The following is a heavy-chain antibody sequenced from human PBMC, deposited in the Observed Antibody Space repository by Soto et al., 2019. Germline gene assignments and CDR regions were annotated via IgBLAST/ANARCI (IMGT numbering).Heavy chain of an antibody. V-gene: IGHV4-34*01. D-gene: IGHD2-8*02. Sequence: PSETLSLTCAVYGGSFSGYYWTWIRQPPGTGLEWIGEINHSGSPNYNPSLKSRVTISVDTSKNQFSLKLTSVTAADTAVYYCARDKITGLFDYWGQGTLVTVSS. CDR3: ARDKITGLFDY. CDR1: GGSFSGYY. J-gene: IGHJ4*02. CDR2: INHSGSP.